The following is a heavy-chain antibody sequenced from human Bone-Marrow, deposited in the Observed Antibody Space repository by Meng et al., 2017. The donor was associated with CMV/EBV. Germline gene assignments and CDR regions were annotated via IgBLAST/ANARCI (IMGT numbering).Heavy chain of an antibody. CDR3: ESTAGGYYDFWSGWFDH. CDR2: IYSSGST. J-gene: IGHJ5*02. D-gene: IGHD3-3*01. Sequence: SEILSPTCTVPGGSISRYYWSWIRQPPGKGLEWIVYIYSSGSTNYNPSLKSRVTISVDTSKNQFSLKVSPVTAADTDVYYCESTAGGYYDFWSGWFDHWGQGTLVTVSS. V-gene: IGHV4-59*01. CDR1: GGSISRYY.